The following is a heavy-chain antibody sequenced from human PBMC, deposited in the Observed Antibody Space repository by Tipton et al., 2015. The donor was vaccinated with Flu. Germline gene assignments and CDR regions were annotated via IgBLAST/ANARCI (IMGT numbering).Heavy chain of an antibody. CDR2: IYYSGST. J-gene: IGHJ4*02. CDR3: ARGAYYGTKY. D-gene: IGHD3-22*01. V-gene: IGHV4-59*01. Sequence: TLSLTCTVSGGSISSYYWSWIRQLPGKGLEWIGYIYYSGSTNYNPSLMSRVTISVDTSKNQFSLKLSSVTAADTAVYYCARGAYYGTKYWGQVTLVTVSS. CDR1: GGSISSYY.